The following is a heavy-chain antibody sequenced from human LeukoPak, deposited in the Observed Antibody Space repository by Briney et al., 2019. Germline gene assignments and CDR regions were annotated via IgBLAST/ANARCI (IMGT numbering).Heavy chain of an antibody. CDR2: IIPIFGTA. CDR1: GGTFSSYA. V-gene: IGHV1-69*13. CDR3: ARVGGVAATTTTITWFDP. J-gene: IGHJ5*02. Sequence: SVKVSCKASGGTFSSYAISWVRQAPGQGLEWMGGIIPIFGTANYAQKFQGRVTITADESTSTAYMELSSLRSEDTAVYYCARVGGVAATTTTITWFDPWGQGTLVTVSS. D-gene: IGHD2-15*01.